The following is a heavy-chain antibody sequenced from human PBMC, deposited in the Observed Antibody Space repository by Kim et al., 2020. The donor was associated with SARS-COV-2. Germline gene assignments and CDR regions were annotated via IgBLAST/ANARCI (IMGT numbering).Heavy chain of an antibody. CDR2: ISGSGGST. CDR1: GFTFSSYA. Sequence: GGSLRLSCAVSGFTFSSYAMSWVRQAPGKGLEWVSAISGSGGSTYYADSVKGRFTISRDTSKNTLYLQMNSLRAEDTAVYYCAKADGDMGYYYYYGMDVWGQGTTVTVSS. J-gene: IGHJ6*02. CDR3: AKADGDMGYYYYYGMDV. D-gene: IGHD2-21*01. V-gene: IGHV3-23*01.